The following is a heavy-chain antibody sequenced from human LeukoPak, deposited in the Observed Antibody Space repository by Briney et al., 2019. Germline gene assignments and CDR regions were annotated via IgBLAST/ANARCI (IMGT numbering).Heavy chain of an antibody. J-gene: IGHJ4*02. CDR1: GGSISSYY. D-gene: IGHD2-15*01. Sequence: SSETLSLTCTVSGGSISSYYWSWIRQPPGKGLEWIGYIYYSGSTNYNPSLKSRVTISVDTSKNQFSLKLSSVTAADTAVYYCARNSVAALDYWGQGTLVTVSS. V-gene: IGHV4-59*01. CDR2: IYYSGST. CDR3: ARNSVAALDY.